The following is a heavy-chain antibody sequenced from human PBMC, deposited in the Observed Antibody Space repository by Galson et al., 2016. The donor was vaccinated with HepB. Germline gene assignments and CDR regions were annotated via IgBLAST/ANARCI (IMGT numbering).Heavy chain of an antibody. J-gene: IGHJ4*02. D-gene: IGHD1-26*01. Sequence: SLRLSCAASGFTFSSYWMSWVRQAPGKGLEWVANIKQDGSEKYYVDSVKGRFTISRDNAKNSVYLQMNSLRAEDTALYYCAKRQWELLRSGAFDYWGQGTLVTVSS. CDR3: AKRQWELLRSGAFDY. CDR1: GFTFSSYW. V-gene: IGHV3-7*03. CDR2: IKQDGSEK.